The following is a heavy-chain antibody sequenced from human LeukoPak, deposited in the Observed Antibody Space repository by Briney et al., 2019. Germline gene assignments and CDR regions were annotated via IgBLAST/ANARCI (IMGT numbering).Heavy chain of an antibody. D-gene: IGHD2-2*01. CDR2: NNTSGGST. CDR1: GYTLISYL. Sequence: ASVKVSFKATGYTLISYLMHWLRQPRAKELDGMGINNTSGGSTSYAQKFQGRVTMTRDTSTSTVYMELSSLRSEDTAVYYCARSGPVPAAIFLRDFFDYWGQGTLVTVSS. J-gene: IGHJ4*02. V-gene: IGHV1-46*01. CDR3: ARSGPVPAAIFLRDFFDY.